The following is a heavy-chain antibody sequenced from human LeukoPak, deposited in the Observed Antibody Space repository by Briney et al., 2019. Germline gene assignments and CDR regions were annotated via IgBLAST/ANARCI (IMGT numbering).Heavy chain of an antibody. CDR3: SKYSSSWYAPFYYYYMDV. Sequence: SETLSLTCTVSGYSISSGYYWGWIRPPPGKGREWIGMIYHSGSTYYNPSLKSRVTISVDTTKKKFSLKLSSVTAADTAVYYCSKYSSSWYAPFYYYYMDVWGKGTTVTVSS. V-gene: IGHV4-38-2*02. CDR1: GYSISSGYY. J-gene: IGHJ6*03. D-gene: IGHD6-13*01. CDR2: IYHSGST.